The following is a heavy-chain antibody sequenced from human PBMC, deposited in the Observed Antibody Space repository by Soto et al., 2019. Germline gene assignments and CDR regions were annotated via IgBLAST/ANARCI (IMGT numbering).Heavy chain of an antibody. D-gene: IGHD3-3*01. V-gene: IGHV3-33*01. Sequence: GGSLRLSCAASGFTFSSYGMHWVRQAPGKGLEWVAVIWYDGSNKYYADSVKGRFTISRDNSKNTLYLQMNSLRAEDTAVYYCARHSRRYYDFWSGYYTGGMDVWGQGTTVTVSS. CDR1: GFTFSSYG. CDR2: IWYDGSNK. CDR3: ARHSRRYYDFWSGYYTGGMDV. J-gene: IGHJ6*02.